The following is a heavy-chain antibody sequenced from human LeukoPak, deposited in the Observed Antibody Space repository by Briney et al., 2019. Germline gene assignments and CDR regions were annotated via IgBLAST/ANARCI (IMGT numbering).Heavy chain of an antibody. D-gene: IGHD6-13*01. CDR1: GYSISSGDY. V-gene: IGHV4-38-2*02. CDR2: IYYSGST. J-gene: IGHJ4*02. Sequence: LSETLSLTCTVSGYSISSGDYWGWIRQPPGKGLEWIGSIYYSGSTYYNPSLKSRVTISVDTSKNQFSLKLSSVTAADTAVYYCARLIAAAETFDYWGQGTLVTVSS. CDR3: ARLIAAAETFDY.